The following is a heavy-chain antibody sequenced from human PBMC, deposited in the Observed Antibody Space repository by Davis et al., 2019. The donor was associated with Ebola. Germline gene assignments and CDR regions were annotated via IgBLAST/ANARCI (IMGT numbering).Heavy chain of an antibody. Sequence: SVKVSCKASGGTFSSYAISWVRQAPGQGLEWMGGIIPIFGTANYAQKFQGRVTITADESTSTAYMELSSLRSEDTAVYYCARGNYDFWSGYSHRYYYGMDVWGQGTTVTVSS. CDR1: GGTFSSYA. D-gene: IGHD3-3*01. CDR3: ARGNYDFWSGYSHRYYYGMDV. V-gene: IGHV1-69*13. J-gene: IGHJ6*02. CDR2: IIPIFGTA.